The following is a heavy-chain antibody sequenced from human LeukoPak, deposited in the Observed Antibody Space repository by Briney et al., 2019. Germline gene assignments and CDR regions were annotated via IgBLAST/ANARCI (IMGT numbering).Heavy chain of an antibody. CDR2: IYTSGST. CDR1: GGSISSYY. CDR3: ARDNVAAAGKAYNWFDP. J-gene: IGHJ5*02. D-gene: IGHD6-13*01. Sequence: PSETLSLTCTVSGGSISSYYWSWMRQPAGKGLEWIGRIYTSGSTNYNPSLKSRVTMSVDTSKNQFSLKLSSVTAADTAVYHCARDNVAAAGKAYNWFDPWGQGTLVTVSS. V-gene: IGHV4-4*07.